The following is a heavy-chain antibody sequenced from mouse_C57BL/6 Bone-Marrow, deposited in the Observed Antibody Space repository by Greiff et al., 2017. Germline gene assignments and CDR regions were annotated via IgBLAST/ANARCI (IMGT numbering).Heavy chain of an antibody. V-gene: IGHV1-50*01. CDR1: GYTFTSYW. Sequence: QVQLQQPGAELVKPGASVKLSCKASGYTFTSYWMQWVKQRPGQGLEWIGEIDPSDSYTNYNQKFKGKATLTVDTSSSTAYMPLSSLTSEDSAVYYCARRRIYDYDGVGAYWGQGTLVTVSA. CDR2: IDPSDSYT. CDR3: ARRRIYDYDGVGAY. J-gene: IGHJ3*01. D-gene: IGHD2-4*01.